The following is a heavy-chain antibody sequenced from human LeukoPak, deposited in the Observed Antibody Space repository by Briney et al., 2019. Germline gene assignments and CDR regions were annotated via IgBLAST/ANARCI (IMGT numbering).Heavy chain of an antibody. CDR3: TTEYFGGFEY. CDR2: VKNRGDGRTT. CDR1: TFTKSW. Sequence: GGSLRLSCVASTFTKSWMNWVRQAPGKGLEWVGRVKNRGDGRTTDYAAPVKGRFTISRDDSKRTVYLQMNSLKTEDTAVYFCTTEYFGGFEYWGQGALVTVSS. D-gene: IGHD3-16*01. V-gene: IGHV3-15*07. J-gene: IGHJ4*02.